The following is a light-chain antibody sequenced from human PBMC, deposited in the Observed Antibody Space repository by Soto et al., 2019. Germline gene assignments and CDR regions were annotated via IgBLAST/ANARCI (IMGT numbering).Light chain of an antibody. V-gene: IGLV1-40*01. CDR3: QSYDSTLSVSV. CDR2: GNS. J-gene: IGLJ1*01. Sequence: QSVLTQPPSVSGAPGQRVTISCTGSSSNTGAGYDVHWYQQLPGTAPKLLIYGNSNRPSGVPDRFSGSKSGTSASLAITGLQAEDEADYYCQSYDSTLSVSVFGTGTKVTVL. CDR1: SSNTGAGYD.